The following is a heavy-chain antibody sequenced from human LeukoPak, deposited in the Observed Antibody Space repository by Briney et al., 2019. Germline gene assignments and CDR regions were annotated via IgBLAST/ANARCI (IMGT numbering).Heavy chain of an antibody. CDR1: GYTFTSYG. D-gene: IGHD3-10*01. V-gene: IGHV1-18*01. CDR3: ARGYPSMYYYGSGIDY. CDR2: ISAYNGNT. Sequence: ASVKVSCKASGYTFTSYGISWVRQAPGQGLEWMGWISAYNGNTNYAQKLQGRVTMTTDTSTSTAYMELRSLRSDDTAVYSCARGYPSMYYYGSGIDYWGQGTLVTVSS. J-gene: IGHJ4*02.